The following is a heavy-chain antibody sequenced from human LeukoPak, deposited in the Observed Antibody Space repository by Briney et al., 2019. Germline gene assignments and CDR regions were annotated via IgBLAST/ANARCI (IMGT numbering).Heavy chain of an antibody. V-gene: IGHV5-10-1*01. J-gene: IGHJ5*02. Sequence: GAPLQISGECSASIFTNYRISGGRQLPRKGREWMGRIDTGDSQTNYSPSFQGHVTISADKSISTAYLQWSSLKASDTAMYYCARHSSVLNSFDPWGQGTLVTVSS. D-gene: IGHD3-22*01. CDR2: IDTGDSQT. CDR1: ASIFTNYR. CDR3: ARHSSVLNSFDP.